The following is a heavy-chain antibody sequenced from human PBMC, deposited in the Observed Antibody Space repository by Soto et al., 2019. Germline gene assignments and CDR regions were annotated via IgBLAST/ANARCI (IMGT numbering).Heavy chain of an antibody. CDR2: ISWNSGSI. D-gene: IGHD2-15*01. J-gene: IGHJ5*02. Sequence: GGSLRLSCAASGFTFDDYAMHWVRQSQGKGLEWVSGISWNSGSIGYAGSVKGRFTIFRDNAKNSLYLQMNSLSAADTALYYCAKDIYQGGCSNWFDPWGQGTLVTVSS. CDR3: AKDIYQGGCSNWFDP. CDR1: GFTFDDYA. V-gene: IGHV3-9*01.